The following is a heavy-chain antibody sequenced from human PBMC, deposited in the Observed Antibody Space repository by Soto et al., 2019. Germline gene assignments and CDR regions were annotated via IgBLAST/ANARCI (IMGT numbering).Heavy chain of an antibody. J-gene: IGHJ4*02. Sequence: ASVKVSCKASGYTITSYGVSWVRQEPGQGLEWMGWISAYNGNTNYAQKLQGRVTMTTDTSTSTAYMELRSLRSDDTAVYYCARERVRAYDPIDYWGQGTLVTVSS. CDR2: ISAYNGNT. V-gene: IGHV1-18*01. CDR1: GYTITSYG. CDR3: ARERVRAYDPIDY. D-gene: IGHD5-12*01.